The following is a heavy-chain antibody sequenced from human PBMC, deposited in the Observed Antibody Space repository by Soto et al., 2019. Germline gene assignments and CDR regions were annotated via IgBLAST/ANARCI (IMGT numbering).Heavy chain of an antibody. Sequence: PSETLSLTCTVSGGSISSYFWSWIRQPPGKGLEWIGYIYYSGTTNYNPSLKNRVTISVDTSKNQFSLSLSSVTAADTGVYYCAREPGSGSYYDYWGQGALVTVSS. CDR2: IYYSGTT. J-gene: IGHJ4*02. CDR3: AREPGSGSYYDY. CDR1: GGSISSYF. V-gene: IGHV4-59*01. D-gene: IGHD3-10*01.